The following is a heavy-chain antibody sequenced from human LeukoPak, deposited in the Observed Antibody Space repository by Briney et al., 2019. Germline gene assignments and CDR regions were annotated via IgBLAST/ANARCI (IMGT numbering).Heavy chain of an antibody. D-gene: IGHD1-26*01. V-gene: IGHV1-69*13. CDR1: GGTFSSYA. CDR2: IIPICGTA. J-gene: IGHJ6*03. CDR3: ASVGPTRIGGYYYYYMDL. Sequence: GASVKVSCKASGGTFSSYAISWVRQAPGQGLEWMGGIIPICGTANYAQKFQGRVTITADESTSTAYMELSSLRSEDTAVYYCASVGPTRIGGYYYYYMDLWGKGTTVTISS.